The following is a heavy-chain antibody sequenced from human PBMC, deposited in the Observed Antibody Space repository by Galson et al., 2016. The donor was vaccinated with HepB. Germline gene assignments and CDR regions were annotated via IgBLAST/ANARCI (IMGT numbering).Heavy chain of an antibody. Sequence: YLRLSCAGSGFTFSSHPMNWVRQAPGKGLEWVSSIGSRGDDTYYADSVKGRFTVSRDNLKNTLYLQMNSLRADDTAVYYCAKRVSSSKYFDYWGQGTLVTVSS. CDR3: AKRVSSSKYFDY. V-gene: IGHV3-23*01. CDR2: IGSRGDDT. CDR1: GFTFSSHP. J-gene: IGHJ4*02. D-gene: IGHD2-2*01.